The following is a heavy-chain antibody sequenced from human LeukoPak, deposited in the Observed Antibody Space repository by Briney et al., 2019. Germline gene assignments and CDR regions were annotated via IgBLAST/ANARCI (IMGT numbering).Heavy chain of an antibody. Sequence: GGSLRLSCAASGFTFSSYAMSWVRQAPGKGLEWVSAISGSGGSTYYADSVKGRFTISRDNSKNTLYLQMNSLRAEDTAVYYCGKDDSSVVTPLFHHWGQGTLVTVSS. V-gene: IGHV3-23*01. CDR2: ISGSGGST. CDR1: GFTFSSYA. D-gene: IGHD4-23*01. J-gene: IGHJ1*01. CDR3: GKDDSSVVTPLFHH.